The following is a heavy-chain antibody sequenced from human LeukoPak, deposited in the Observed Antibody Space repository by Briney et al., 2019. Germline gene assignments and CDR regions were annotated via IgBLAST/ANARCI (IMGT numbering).Heavy chain of an antibody. CDR1: GGSISSFY. CDR3: ARGLTPYYYGMDV. Sequence: SETLSLTCTVSGGSISSFYWSWIRQPPGEGLELIGYIFYSGSTHYNPSLGSRVTISADTSKNQFSLRLRSVTAADTAVYFCARGLTPYYYGMDVWGQGTTVTVSS. D-gene: IGHD3-16*01. J-gene: IGHJ6*02. V-gene: IGHV4-59*01. CDR2: IFYSGST.